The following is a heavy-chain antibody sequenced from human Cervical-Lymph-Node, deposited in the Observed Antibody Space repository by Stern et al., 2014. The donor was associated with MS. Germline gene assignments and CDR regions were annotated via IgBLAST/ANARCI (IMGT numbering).Heavy chain of an antibody. CDR2: ISAYNGNT. CDR1: GYTFTSYG. D-gene: IGHD2-21*02. CDR3: ARDVVVVVTAIGDAFDI. J-gene: IGHJ3*02. V-gene: IGHV1-18*04. Sequence: VQLVESGAEVKKPGASVKVSCKASGYTFTSYGISWVRQAPGQGLEWMGWISAYNGNTNYAQKLQGRVPMTTDTSTSTAYMELRSLRSDDTAVYYCARDVVVVVTAIGDAFDIWGQGTMVTVSS.